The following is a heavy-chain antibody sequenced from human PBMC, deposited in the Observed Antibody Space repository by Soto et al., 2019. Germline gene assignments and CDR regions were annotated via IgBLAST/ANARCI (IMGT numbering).Heavy chain of an antibody. V-gene: IGHV1-69*13. D-gene: IGHD3-9*01. J-gene: IGHJ6*02. Sequence: GASVKVSCKASGGTFSSYAISWVRQAPGQGLEWMGGIIPIFGTANYAQKFQGRVTITADESTSTAYMELSSLRSEDTAVYYCARQRYYDILTGYHPYYYYGMDVWGQGTTVTVSS. CDR3: ARQRYYDILTGYHPYYYYGMDV. CDR1: GGTFSSYA. CDR2: IIPIFGTA.